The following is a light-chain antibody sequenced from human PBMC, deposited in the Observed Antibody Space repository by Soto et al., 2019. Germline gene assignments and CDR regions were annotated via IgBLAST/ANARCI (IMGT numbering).Light chain of an antibody. CDR2: DNN. J-gene: IGLJ1*01. CDR1: SSNIGNNY. CDR3: GTWDTSMSSVV. V-gene: IGLV1-51*01. Sequence: QSVLTQPPSVSAAPGQKVTISCSGGSSNIGNNYVSWYQHLPGTAPKFLIYDNNKRPLGIPDRFSGSKSGTAATLGITGLQTGDEADYYCGTWDTSMSSVVFGTGTKVTVL.